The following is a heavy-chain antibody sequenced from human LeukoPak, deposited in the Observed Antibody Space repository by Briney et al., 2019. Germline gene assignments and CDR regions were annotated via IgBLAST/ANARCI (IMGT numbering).Heavy chain of an antibody. CDR2: INSDGSST. CDR1: GFTFSSYW. CDR3: ARAKHSSLPGYMDV. V-gene: IGHV3-74*01. J-gene: IGHJ6*03. D-gene: IGHD4-11*01. Sequence: GGSLRLSCAASGFTFSSYWMHWVRQAPGKGLVWVSRINSDGSSTSYADSVKGRFTISRDNAKNPLYLQMNSLRAEDTAVYYCARAKHSSLPGYMDVWGKGTTVTVSS.